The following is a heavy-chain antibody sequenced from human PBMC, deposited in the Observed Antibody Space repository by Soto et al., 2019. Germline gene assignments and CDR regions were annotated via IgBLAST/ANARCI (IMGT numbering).Heavy chain of an antibody. CDR3: ASRAIFGVVPPL. J-gene: IGHJ4*02. CDR1: GFTVSSNY. D-gene: IGHD3-3*01. CDR2: IYSGGST. V-gene: IGHV3-66*01. Sequence: GGSLRLSCAASGFTVSSNYMSWVRQAPGKGLEWVSVIYSGGSTYYADSVKGRFTISRDNSKNTLYLQMNSLRAEDTAVYYCASRAIFGVVPPLWGQGTLVTVSS.